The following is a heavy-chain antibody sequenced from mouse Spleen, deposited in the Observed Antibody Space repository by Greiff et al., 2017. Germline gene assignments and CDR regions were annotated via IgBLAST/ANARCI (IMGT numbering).Heavy chain of an antibody. V-gene: IGHV3-6*01. CDR2: ISYDGSN. CDR3: ASTMVTTWGYYYAMDY. J-gene: IGHJ4*01. CDR1: GYSITSGYY. D-gene: IGHD2-2*01. Sequence: EVKLVESGPGLVKPSQSLSLTCSVTGYSITSGYYWNWIRQFPGNKLEWMGYISYDGSNNYNPSLKNRISITRDTSKNQFFLKLNSVTTEDTATYYCASTMVTTWGYYYAMDYWGQGTSVTVSS.